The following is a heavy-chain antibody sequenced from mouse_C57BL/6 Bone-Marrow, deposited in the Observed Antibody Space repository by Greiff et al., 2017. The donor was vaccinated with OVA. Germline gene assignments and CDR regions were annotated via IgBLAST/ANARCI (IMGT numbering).Heavy chain of an antibody. CDR3: ARYPAQATYFDY. V-gene: IGHV1-78*01. CDR1: GYTFTDHT. CDR2: IYPRDGST. Sequence: VQRVESDAELVKPGASVKISCKVSGYTFTDHTIHWMKQRPEQGLEWIGYIYPRDGSTKYNEKFKGKATLTADKSSSTAYMQLNSLTSEDSAVYFCARYPAQATYFDYWGQGTTLTVSS. D-gene: IGHD3-2*02. J-gene: IGHJ2*01.